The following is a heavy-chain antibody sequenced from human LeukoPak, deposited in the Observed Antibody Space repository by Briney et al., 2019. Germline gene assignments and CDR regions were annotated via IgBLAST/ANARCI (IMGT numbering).Heavy chain of an antibody. J-gene: IGHJ1*01. CDR2: IIPIFGTA. D-gene: IGHD3-10*01. V-gene: IGHV1-69*13. Sequence: GASVKVSCKASGGTFSSYAISWVRQAPGQGLEWMGGIIPIFGTANYAQKFQGRVTITADESTSTAYMELSSLRSEDTAVYYCARTVWFGESNEYFQHWGQGTLVTVSS. CDR3: ARTVWFGESNEYFQH. CDR1: GGTFSSYA.